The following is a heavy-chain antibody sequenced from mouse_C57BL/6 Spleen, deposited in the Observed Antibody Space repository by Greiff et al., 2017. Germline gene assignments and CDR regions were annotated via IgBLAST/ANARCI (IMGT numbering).Heavy chain of an antibody. V-gene: IGHV1-50*01. D-gene: IGHD2-1*01. Sequence: QVHVKQPGAELVKPGASVKLSCKASGYTFTSYWMQWVKQRPGQGLEWIGEIDPSDSYTNYNQKFKGKATLTVDTSSSTAYMQLSSLTSEDSAVYYCARTLQRGFAYWGQGTLVTVSA. CDR2: IDPSDSYT. CDR1: GYTFTSYW. CDR3: ARTLQRGFAY. J-gene: IGHJ3*01.